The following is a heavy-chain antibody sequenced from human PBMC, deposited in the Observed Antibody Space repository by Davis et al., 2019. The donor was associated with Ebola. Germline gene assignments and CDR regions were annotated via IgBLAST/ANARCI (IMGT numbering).Heavy chain of an antibody. CDR3: ARSGSGTYYGAY. CDR2: IIPIFGTA. D-gene: IGHD1-26*01. Sequence: SVKVSCKASGGTFSSYAISWVRQAPGQGLEWMGGIIPIFGTANYAQKFQGRVTITADKSTSTAYMELSSLGFEDTAVYYCARSGSGTYYGAYWGQGTLVTVSS. V-gene: IGHV1-69*06. CDR1: GGTFSSYA. J-gene: IGHJ4*02.